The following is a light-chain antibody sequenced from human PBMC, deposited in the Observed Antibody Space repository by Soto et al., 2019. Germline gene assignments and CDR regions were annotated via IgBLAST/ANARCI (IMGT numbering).Light chain of an antibody. CDR3: QQYKTNSTWT. CDR2: DAS. V-gene: IGKV1-5*01. CDR1: QSMSNW. J-gene: IGKJ1*01. Sequence: DIQMTQSPSTLSASVGDRVTITCRASQSMSNWVAWYQQKPGKAPKLLIYDASNLESGVPSRFRGSGAGTDFILTITSLQPDDFATYYCQQYKTNSTWTFGQGTKVEIK.